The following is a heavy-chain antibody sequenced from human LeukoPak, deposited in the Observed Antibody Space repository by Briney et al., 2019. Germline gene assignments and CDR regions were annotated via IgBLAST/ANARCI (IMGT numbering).Heavy chain of an antibody. V-gene: IGHV1-8*01. CDR1: GYTFTSYD. CDR3: ARIAAAAWGYYYYYGMDV. D-gene: IGHD6-13*01. J-gene: IGHJ6*02. Sequence: ASVKVSCKASGYTFTSYDINWVRQATGQGLEWMGWMNPNSGNTGYAQKFQGRVTMTRNTSISTAYMELSSLRSEDTAVYYCARIAAAAWGYYYYYGMDVWGQGTTVTVSS. CDR2: MNPNSGNT.